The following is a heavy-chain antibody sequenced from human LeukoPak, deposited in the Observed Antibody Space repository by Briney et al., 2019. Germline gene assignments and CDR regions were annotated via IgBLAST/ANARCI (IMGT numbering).Heavy chain of an antibody. Sequence: GGSLRLSCAASGFTVSSNYMSWVRQAPGKGLEWVSVIYSGGSTYYADSVKGRFTISRDNSKNTLYLQMNSLRAEDTAVYYCARVFCSSTSCYHYYFDYWGQGTLVTVSS. CDR1: GFTVSSNY. D-gene: IGHD2-2*01. CDR3: ARVFCSSTSCYHYYFDY. V-gene: IGHV3-53*01. J-gene: IGHJ4*02. CDR2: IYSGGST.